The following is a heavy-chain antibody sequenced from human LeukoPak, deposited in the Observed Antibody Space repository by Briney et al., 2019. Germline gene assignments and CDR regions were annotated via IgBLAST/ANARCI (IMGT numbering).Heavy chain of an antibody. CDR2: IYHSGST. J-gene: IGHJ4*02. CDR1: GVSISSSNW. CDR3: AVLGSYDILTGYPNY. D-gene: IGHD3-9*01. Sequence: SGTLSLTCAASGVSISSSNWCSWVRQPPGKGLEGIGVIYHSGSTNYNPSLKSRVTISVDKSKNQFSLKLSTVTAADTAVYYCAVLGSYDILTGYPNYWGQGTLVTVSS. V-gene: IGHV4-4*02.